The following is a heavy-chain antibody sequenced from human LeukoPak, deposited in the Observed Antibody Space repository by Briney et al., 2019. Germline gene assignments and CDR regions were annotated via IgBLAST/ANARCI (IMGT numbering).Heavy chain of an antibody. V-gene: IGHV3-73*01. D-gene: IGHD1-26*01. J-gene: IGHJ4*02. Sequence: PGGSLRLSCAAYGFTFSGSAMHWVRQASGKGLEWVGRIRSKANSYATAYAASVKGRFTISRDDSKNTAYLQMNSLKTEDTAVYYCTTQVGATSDSDYWGQGTLVTVSS. CDR1: GFTFSGSA. CDR3: TTQVGATSDSDY. CDR2: IRSKANSYAT.